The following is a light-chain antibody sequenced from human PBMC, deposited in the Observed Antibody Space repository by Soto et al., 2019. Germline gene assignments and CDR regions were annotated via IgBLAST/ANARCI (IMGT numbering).Light chain of an antibody. CDR2: DAS. CDR1: QSIRNY. V-gene: IGKV3-11*01. J-gene: IGKJ3*01. Sequence: EIVLTQSPATLSLSPGERATLSCRASQSIRNYLAWYQQKPGQTPRLLIYDASNRAADIPARFSGNGSGTDFTLTISSLDPEDFAVYFCQQRSNWPLTFGPGTKVEIK. CDR3: QQRSNWPLT.